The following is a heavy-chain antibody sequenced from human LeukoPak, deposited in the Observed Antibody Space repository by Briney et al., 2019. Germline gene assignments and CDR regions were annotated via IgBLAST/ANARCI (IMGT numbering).Heavy chain of an antibody. V-gene: IGHV4-61*10. D-gene: IGHD1-26*01. Sequence: SETLSLTCTVSGDSITSGVYYWSWIRQPAGKGLEWIGRIYSSGSTNYNPSLESRVTISVDTSKNEFYLKLSSVTAADTALYYCARVRTYSGTYGFDYWGQGTLVTVSS. J-gene: IGHJ4*02. CDR1: GDSITSGVYY. CDR2: IYSSGST. CDR3: ARVRTYSGTYGFDY.